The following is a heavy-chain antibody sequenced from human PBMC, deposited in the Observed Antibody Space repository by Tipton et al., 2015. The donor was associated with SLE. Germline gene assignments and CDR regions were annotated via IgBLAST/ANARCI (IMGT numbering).Heavy chain of an antibody. D-gene: IGHD3/OR15-3a*01. CDR1: GFIFSNYD. CDR3: AKGGAGGLFFDS. J-gene: IGHJ4*02. V-gene: IGHV3-23*01. Sequence: SLRLSCTASGFIFSNYDMSWVRQAPGKGLEWVSAIRASGGATYYAVSVKGRFTISRDNSKNTLYLQMNSLRAEDTAVYYCAKGGAGGLFFDSWGQGTLVTVSS. CDR2: IRASGGAT.